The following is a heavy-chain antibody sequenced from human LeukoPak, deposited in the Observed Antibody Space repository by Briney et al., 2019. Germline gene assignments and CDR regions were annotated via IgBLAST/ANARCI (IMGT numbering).Heavy chain of an antibody. J-gene: IGHJ6*02. CDR1: GFTFSSYS. D-gene: IGHD2-2*01. CDR2: ISSSSSYI. CDR3: ARDRVVPAAMRAAYYYYYYGMDV. Sequence: PGGSLRLSCAASGFTFSSYSMNWVRQAPGKGLEWVSSISSSSSYIYYADSVKGRFTISRDNAKNSLYLQMNSLRAEDTAVYYCARDRVVPAAMRAAYYYYYYGMDVWGQGTTVTVSS. V-gene: IGHV3-21*01.